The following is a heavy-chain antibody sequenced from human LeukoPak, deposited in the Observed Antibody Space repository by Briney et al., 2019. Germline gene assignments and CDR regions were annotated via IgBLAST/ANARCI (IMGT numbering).Heavy chain of an antibody. J-gene: IGHJ4*02. V-gene: IGHV5-51*01. CDR3: ARPGGGGYCSGGSCYSFDY. CDR2: IHPGDSDI. CDR1: GYPFSSYW. Sequence: GESLKISCKGSGYPFSSYWIGWVRQMPGKGLEWMGIIHPGDSDIRYSPSFQGQVTISADKSISTAYLQWTSLKASDTAMYYCARPGGGGYCSGGSCYSFDYWGQGTLVTVSS. D-gene: IGHD2-15*01.